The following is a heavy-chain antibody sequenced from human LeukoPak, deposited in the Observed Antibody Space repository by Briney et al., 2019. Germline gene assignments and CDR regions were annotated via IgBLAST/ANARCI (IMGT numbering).Heavy chain of an antibody. V-gene: IGHV3-23*01. Sequence: PGGSLRLSCAASGFTFSSYAMSWVRQAPGKGLEWVSGISGIGSSTYYADSVKGRFAISRDNAKNLVYLQMNSLRAEDTAVYYCARDRPSPPFIVGATRDAFDIWGQGTMVTVSS. J-gene: IGHJ3*02. CDR2: ISGIGSST. CDR1: GFTFSSYA. CDR3: ARDRPSPPFIVGATRDAFDI. D-gene: IGHD1-26*01.